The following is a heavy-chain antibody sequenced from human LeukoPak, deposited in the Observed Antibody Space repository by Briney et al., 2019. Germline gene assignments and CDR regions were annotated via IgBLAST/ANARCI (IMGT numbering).Heavy chain of an antibody. CDR2: IVVGSGNT. V-gene: IGHV1-58*02. J-gene: IGHJ4*02. Sequence: SVKVSCKASGFTFTSSAMQWVRQARGQRLEWIGWIVVGSGNTNYAQKFQERVTITRDMSTSTAYMELSRLRSDDTAVYYCAGQPLGVLISSAAVTDYWGQGTLVTVSS. CDR1: GFTFTSSA. CDR3: AGQPLGVLISSAAVTDY. D-gene: IGHD2-8*01.